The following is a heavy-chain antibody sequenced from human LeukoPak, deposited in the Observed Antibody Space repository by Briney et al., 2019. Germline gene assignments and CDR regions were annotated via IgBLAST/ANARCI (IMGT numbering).Heavy chain of an antibody. V-gene: IGHV3-11*01. CDR1: GGSISSSSYY. CDR2: ISSSGSTI. D-gene: IGHD2-2*01. Sequence: LSLTCTVSGGSISSSSYYWGWIRQAPGKGLEWVSYISSSGSTIYYADSVKGRFTISRDNAKNSLYLQMNSLRAEDTAVYYCARDRGPVVPAAIGFYYGMDVWGQGTTVTVSS. J-gene: IGHJ6*02. CDR3: ARDRGPVVPAAIGFYYGMDV.